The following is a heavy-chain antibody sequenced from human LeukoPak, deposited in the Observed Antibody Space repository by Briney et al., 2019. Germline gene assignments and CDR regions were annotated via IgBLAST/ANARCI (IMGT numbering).Heavy chain of an antibody. J-gene: IGHJ4*02. D-gene: IGHD7-27*01. Sequence: SETLSLTCTVSGGSVSDYYWSWIRQSPGKGLEWIGYIYYTGTSYSPSLKSRVTISADTSQNQFSLKLSSVTAADTAVYYCASRKLGNDYWGQGTLVTVSP. CDR1: GGSVSDYY. V-gene: IGHV4-59*02. CDR2: IYYTGT. CDR3: ASRKLGNDY.